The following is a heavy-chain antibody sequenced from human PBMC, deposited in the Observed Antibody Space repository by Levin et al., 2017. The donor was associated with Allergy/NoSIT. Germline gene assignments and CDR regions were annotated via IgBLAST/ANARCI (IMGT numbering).Heavy chain of an antibody. D-gene: IGHD3-3*01. V-gene: IGHV3-30*04. Sequence: GGSLRLSCAASGFTFSSYAMHWVRQAPGKGLEWVAVISYDGSNKYYADSVKGRFTISRDNSKNTLYLQMNSLRAEDTAVYYCARDTAEGITIFGVVISGGMDVWGQGTTVTVSS. J-gene: IGHJ6*02. CDR3: ARDTAEGITIFGVVISGGMDV. CDR1: GFTFSSYA. CDR2: ISYDGSNK.